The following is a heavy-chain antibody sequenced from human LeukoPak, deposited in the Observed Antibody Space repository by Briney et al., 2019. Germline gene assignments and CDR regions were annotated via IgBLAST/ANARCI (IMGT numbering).Heavy chain of an antibody. Sequence: GGSLRLSCAVSGFTFNTYAMRWVRQAPGKGLEWVSTIKNAGKTYYADAVKGRFTISRDILKNPLYLQMNSVRAEDTAAYYCAPGSYHPHSCFHYWGQGTLVTVSS. CDR2: IKNAGKT. D-gene: IGHD2-15*01. CDR1: GFTFNTYA. J-gene: IGHJ4*02. CDR3: APGSYHPHSCFHY. V-gene: IGHV3-23*01.